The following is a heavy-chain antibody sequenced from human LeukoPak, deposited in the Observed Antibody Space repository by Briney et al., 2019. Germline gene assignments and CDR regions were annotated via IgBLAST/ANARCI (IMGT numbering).Heavy chain of an antibody. J-gene: IGHJ6*02. CDR1: GYTFTGYY. CDR3: ARNTAPGYGLDV. CDR2: IHPNSGAT. D-gene: IGHD5-18*01. Sequence: ASVKVSCKASGYTFTGYYIHWVRQAPAQGFEWMGWIHPNSGATGYAQNFQGRVTMTRDTSISTAYMDLSRLRSDDTAVYYCARNTAPGYGLDVWGQGTPVTVSS. V-gene: IGHV1-2*02.